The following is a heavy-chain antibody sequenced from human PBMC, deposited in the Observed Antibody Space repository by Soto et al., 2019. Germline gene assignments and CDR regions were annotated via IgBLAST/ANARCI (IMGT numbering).Heavy chain of an antibody. J-gene: IGHJ5*02. CDR2: IATYNSNR. CDR1: GDTFTSFG. V-gene: IGHV1-18*01. CDR3: ARVVRGVVNWFHP. D-gene: IGHD3-10*01. Sequence: HLVQSGPEVKKPGASITVSCKTSGDTFTSFGLSWVRQAPGQGLEWMGWIATYNSNRNYAQKFQGRLTLTTDTSTSTAYMELKSLGYDDTAVYYCARVVRGVVNWFHPWGQGTLVIVSS.